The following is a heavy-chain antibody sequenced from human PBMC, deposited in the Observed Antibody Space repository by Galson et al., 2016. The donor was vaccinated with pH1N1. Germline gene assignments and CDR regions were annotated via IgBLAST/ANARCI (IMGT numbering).Heavy chain of an antibody. V-gene: IGHV5-51*01. CDR3: ARGSGSPDSYYYYGMDV. CDR2: IYPSDSDT. J-gene: IGHJ6*02. CDR1: GYSFTNYW. D-gene: IGHD3-10*01. Sequence: QSGAEVKKPGKSLKISCKGSGYSFTNYWIGWVRQMPGKGLEWMGIIYPSDSDTRYSPSFQGQVTISADKSISTAYLQWSSLKASDTAIYYCARGSGSPDSYYYYGMDVWGQGILVTVSS.